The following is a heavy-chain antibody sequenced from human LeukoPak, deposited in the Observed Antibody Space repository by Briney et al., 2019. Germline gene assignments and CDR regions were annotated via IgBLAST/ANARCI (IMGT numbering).Heavy chain of an antibody. D-gene: IGHD5-12*01. CDR1: GFTFSSYA. J-gene: IGHJ1*01. CDR3: ARIPIVTITSGGY. Sequence: GSLRLSCAASGFTFSSYAMHWVRQAPGKGLEYVSAISNDGSSRYYANSVKGRFTISRDNSKNTLYLQLNSLRAEDTAVYYCARIPIVTITSGGYWGQGTLVTVSS. V-gene: IGHV3-64*01. CDR2: ISNDGSSR.